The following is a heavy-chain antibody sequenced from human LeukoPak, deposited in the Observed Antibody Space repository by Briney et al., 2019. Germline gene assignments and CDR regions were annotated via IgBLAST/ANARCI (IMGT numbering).Heavy chain of an antibody. V-gene: IGHV3-30*03. D-gene: IGHD5-18*01. J-gene: IGHJ4*02. CDR3: ARDFRTHSYGNGRFDY. CDR1: GFTFSSYG. CDR2: ISYDGSNK. Sequence: HPGRSLRLSCAASGFTFSSYGMHWVRQAPGKGLEWVAVISYDGSNKYYADSVKGRFTISRDNAKKSQYLQMNNLRAEDTAVYYCARDFRTHSYGNGRFDYWGQGTLVTVSS.